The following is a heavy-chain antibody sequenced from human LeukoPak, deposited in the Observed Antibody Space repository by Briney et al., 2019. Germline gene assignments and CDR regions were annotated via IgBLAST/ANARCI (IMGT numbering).Heavy chain of an antibody. J-gene: IGHJ4*02. D-gene: IGHD3-3*01. Sequence: SETLSLTCAVYGGSFSGYYWSWIRQPPGKGLEWIGEINHSGSTNYNPSLKSRVTISVDTSKNQFSLKLSSVTAADTAVYYCARRRITIFGVEEGPYDYWGQGTLVTVSS. CDR3: ARRRITIFGVEEGPYDY. CDR1: GGSFSGYY. CDR2: INHSGST. V-gene: IGHV4-34*01.